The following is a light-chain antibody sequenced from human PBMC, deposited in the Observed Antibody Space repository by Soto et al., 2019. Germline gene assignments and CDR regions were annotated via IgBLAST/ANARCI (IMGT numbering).Light chain of an antibody. CDR1: QGIRHY. CDR2: EAS. Sequence: DIQMTQSPSSLSASVGDRVTITCRASQGIRHYLAWYQQKPGKVPKLLIYEASNLQSGVPSRFRGGGSGTEFTLTISSLQPEDVATYYCQQYNSYSPDTFGQGTKLEIK. V-gene: IGKV1-27*01. CDR3: QQYNSYSPDT. J-gene: IGKJ2*01.